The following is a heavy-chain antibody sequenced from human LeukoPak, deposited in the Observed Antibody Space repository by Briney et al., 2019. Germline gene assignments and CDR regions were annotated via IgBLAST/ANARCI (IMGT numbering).Heavy chain of an antibody. Sequence: SETLSLTCTVSGGSISSYYWSWIRQPPGKGLEWIGSIYYSGSTNYNPSLKSRLTISVDTSKNQFSLKLSSVTAADTAVYYCARVAGTLAVAGRVYFDYWGQGTLVTVSS. V-gene: IGHV4-59*01. CDR2: IYYSGST. D-gene: IGHD6-19*01. J-gene: IGHJ4*02. CDR3: ARVAGTLAVAGRVYFDY. CDR1: GGSISSYY.